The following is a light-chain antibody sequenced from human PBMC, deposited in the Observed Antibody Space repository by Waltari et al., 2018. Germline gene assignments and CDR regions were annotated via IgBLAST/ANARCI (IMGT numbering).Light chain of an antibody. V-gene: IGKV3-20*01. CDR3: QKYGSLPAT. CDR1: QSVSRT. Sequence: EIVLTQSPGTLSLSPGERATLSCRASQSVSRTLAWYQQKPGQAPRLLIYDASSRATCIPDRVSGSGSGTDFSLTISRLEPEDFAVYYCQKYGSLPATFGQGTKVEIK. J-gene: IGKJ1*01. CDR2: DAS.